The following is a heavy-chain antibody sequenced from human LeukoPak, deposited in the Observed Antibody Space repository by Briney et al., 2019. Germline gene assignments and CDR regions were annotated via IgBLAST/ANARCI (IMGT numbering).Heavy chain of an antibody. D-gene: IGHD3-10*01. CDR3: AKVIASGNDDY. CDR2: ISGSGDST. Sequence: GGSLRLSCAASGFTFSNYALSWVRQAPGKGLEWVSSISGSGDSTNYADSVKGRFTVSRDNSKNTLYLQLNSLRADDTAVYYCAKVIASGNDDYWGQGTMVTVSS. CDR1: GFTFSNYA. J-gene: IGHJ4*02. V-gene: IGHV3-23*01.